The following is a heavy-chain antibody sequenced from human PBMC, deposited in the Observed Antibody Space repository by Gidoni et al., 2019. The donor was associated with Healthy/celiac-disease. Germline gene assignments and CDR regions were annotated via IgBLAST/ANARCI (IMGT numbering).Heavy chain of an antibody. CDR3: SRRYNTVGVYYFDY. V-gene: IGHV3-49*05. CDR1: GFTFGDYF. J-gene: IGHJ4*02. D-gene: IGHD6-13*01. CDR2: IRSRAYGGTT. Sequence: EVQVVESGGGLVKAGRSLRLSCTGSGFTFGDYFINWFRQAPGKGLEWVGLIRSRAYGGTTEYAASVKGRFTISREDSKSVAYLQMNSLRSEDTALYYCSRRYNTVGVYYFDYWGLGTQVTVSS.